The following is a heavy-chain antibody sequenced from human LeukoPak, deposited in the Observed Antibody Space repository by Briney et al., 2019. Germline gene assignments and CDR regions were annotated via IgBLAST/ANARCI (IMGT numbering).Heavy chain of an antibody. V-gene: IGHV4-59*08. J-gene: IGHJ5*02. CDR2: IYYSGST. D-gene: IGHD3-22*01. Sequence: SETLSLTCSVSGGSITSYYWSWIRQPPGKGLEWIGYIYYSGSTNYNPSLKSRVTISVDTSKNQFSLKLSSVTAADTAVYYCARGGYYDSSGPSWFDPWGQGTLVTVSS. CDR1: GGSITSYY. CDR3: ARGGYYDSSGPSWFDP.